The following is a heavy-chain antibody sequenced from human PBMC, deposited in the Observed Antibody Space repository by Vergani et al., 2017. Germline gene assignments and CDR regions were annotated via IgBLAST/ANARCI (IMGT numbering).Heavy chain of an antibody. J-gene: IGHJ5*02. CDR3: GRKXSPASLMDKPIDI. V-gene: IGHV3-74*03. CDR2: IKSDGSIT. D-gene: IGHD2-2*01. Sequence: DVHLAESGGGLFQPGGSLRLSCSASGFSFNSYWMHWVRQVPGKGLLWVSRIKSDGSITAYADSVKGRFTVSRDNTKNLLILQMKTLKVDDTATYYCGRKXSPASLMDKPIDIWGQGTLVTVSS. CDR1: GFSFNSYW.